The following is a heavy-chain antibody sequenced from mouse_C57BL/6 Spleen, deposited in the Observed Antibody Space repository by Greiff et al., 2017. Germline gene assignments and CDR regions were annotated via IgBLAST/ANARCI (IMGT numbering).Heavy chain of an antibody. CDR1: GYAFSSYW. Sequence: VQLQQSGAELVKPGASVKISCKASGYAFSSYWMNWVKQRPGQGLEWIGQIYPGDGDTNYNGKFKGKATLTADKSSSTAYMQLSSLTSEDSAVYFCARNYGSSRYFDVWGTGTTVTVSS. V-gene: IGHV1-80*01. CDR3: ARNYGSSRYFDV. J-gene: IGHJ1*03. CDR2: IYPGDGDT. D-gene: IGHD1-1*01.